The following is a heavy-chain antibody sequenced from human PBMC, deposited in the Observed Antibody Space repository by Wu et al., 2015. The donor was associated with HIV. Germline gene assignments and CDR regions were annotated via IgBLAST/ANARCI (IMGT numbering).Heavy chain of an antibody. J-gene: IGHJ6*02. D-gene: IGHD3-10*01. Sequence: QVQLVQSGAEVKKPGSSVKVSCKASGGTFSSYAISWVRQAPGQGLEWMGGIIPIFGTANYAQKFQGRVTITTDESTSTAYMELSSLRSEDTAVYYCARDFYYGSGSYQGQDYYYGMDVWGQGTTVTVSS. CDR3: ARDFYYGSGSYQGQDYYYGMDV. CDR2: IIPIFGTA. CDR1: GGTFSSYA. V-gene: IGHV1-69*05.